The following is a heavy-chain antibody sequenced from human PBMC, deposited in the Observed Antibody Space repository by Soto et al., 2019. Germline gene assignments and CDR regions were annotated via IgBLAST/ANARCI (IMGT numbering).Heavy chain of an antibody. Sequence: GGPLRLSCAVSGFTWSSYAMSWVRQAPGKGLEWVSAISGSGGSTYYADSVKGRFTISRDNAKNSLYLQMNSLRAEDTAVYYCARGKKGGSYGYFDYWGQGTLVTVSS. D-gene: IGHD1-26*01. V-gene: IGHV3-23*01. CDR1: GFTWSSYA. CDR3: ARGKKGGSYGYFDY. CDR2: ISGSGGST. J-gene: IGHJ4*02.